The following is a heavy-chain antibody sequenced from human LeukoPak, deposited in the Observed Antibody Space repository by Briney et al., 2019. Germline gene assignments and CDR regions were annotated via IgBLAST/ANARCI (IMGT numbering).Heavy chain of an antibody. V-gene: IGHV4-30-4*01. D-gene: IGHD3-10*01. J-gene: IGHJ6*02. Sequence: SLTXSVSGASISSXXFYCSWIRQXPGKGLEWIGNXYDSGNTYYNPSLKSRTTMSVDTSKNQCYLKLSSLTAADTALYYCARYDYGSGLGRGLGGXXXXGQX. CDR3: ARYDYGSGLGRGLGGXXX. CDR1: GASISSXXFY. CDR2: XYDSGNT.